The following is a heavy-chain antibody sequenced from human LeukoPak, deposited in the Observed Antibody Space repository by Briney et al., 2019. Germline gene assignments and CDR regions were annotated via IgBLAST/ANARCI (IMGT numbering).Heavy chain of an antibody. V-gene: IGHV3-30-3*01. CDR2: ISYDGTNK. CDR1: GFTFSNYA. CDR3: ARAPMSYDSSGFGGAFDI. J-gene: IGHJ3*02. D-gene: IGHD3-22*01. Sequence: GRSLRLSCAASGFTFSNYAMHWIRQAPGKGLEWVAVISYDGTNKYYADSVKGRFTISRDNSKNTMYLQMNSLRAEDTAMYYCARAPMSYDSSGFGGAFDIWGQGTMATVSS.